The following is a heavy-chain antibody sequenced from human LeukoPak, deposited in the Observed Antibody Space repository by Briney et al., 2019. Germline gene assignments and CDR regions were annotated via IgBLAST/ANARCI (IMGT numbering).Heavy chain of an antibody. Sequence: GGSLRLSCAASGFTFNNFAMSWVRQAPGKGLEWVSAVTGSGGSTYYADSVKGRFTISRDDPKNTVYLQMNNQRVEDTAAYYCAREGEIVNTGYFEYWGQGTLVTVSS. V-gene: IGHV3-23*01. CDR2: VTGSGGST. CDR1: GFTFNNFA. J-gene: IGHJ4*02. D-gene: IGHD1-1*01. CDR3: AREGEIVNTGYFEY.